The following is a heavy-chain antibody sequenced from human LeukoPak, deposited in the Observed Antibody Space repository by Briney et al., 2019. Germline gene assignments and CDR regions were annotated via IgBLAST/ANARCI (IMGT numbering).Heavy chain of an antibody. CDR1: GWSFNDYY. V-gene: IGHV4-34*01. CDR2: TNARGDT. Sequence: SETLSLTCAVYGWSFNDYYWNWIRQPPGKGLEWIGETNARGDTNFNPSLKSRVTISVDTSKSQFSLRLTSMIAADTAVYYCARGQVPAARGYDWFDPWGQGTLVTVSS. J-gene: IGHJ5*02. D-gene: IGHD2-2*01. CDR3: ARGQVPAARGYDWFDP.